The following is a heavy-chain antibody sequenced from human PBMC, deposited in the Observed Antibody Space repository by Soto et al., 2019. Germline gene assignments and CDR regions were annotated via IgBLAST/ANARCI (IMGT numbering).Heavy chain of an antibody. CDR1: GFTFSSYG. J-gene: IGHJ4*02. CDR3: ARPGEEWERHFDY. V-gene: IGHV3-33*01. Sequence: QVQLVESGGGVVQPGRSLRLSCAASGFTFSSYGMHWVRQAPGKGLEWVAVIWYDGSNKYYADSVKGRFTISRDNSKNTLYLQMNSLRAEDTAVYYCARPGEEWERHFDYWGQGTLVTVSS. D-gene: IGHD1-26*01. CDR2: IWYDGSNK.